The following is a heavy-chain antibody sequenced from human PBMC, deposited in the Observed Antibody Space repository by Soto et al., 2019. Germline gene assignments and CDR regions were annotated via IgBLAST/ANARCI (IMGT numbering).Heavy chain of an antibody. V-gene: IGHV1-69*08. J-gene: IGHJ3*02. D-gene: IGHD3-22*01. CDR1: GGTFSSYT. CDR3: ARDQYYYDSSGYQI. Sequence: QVQLVQSGAEVKKPGSSVKVSCKASGGTFSSYTISWVRQAPGQGPEWMGRIIPILGIANYAQKFQGRVTITADKSTSTAYMELSSLRSEDTAVYYCARDQYYYDSSGYQIWGQGTMVTVSS. CDR2: IIPILGIA.